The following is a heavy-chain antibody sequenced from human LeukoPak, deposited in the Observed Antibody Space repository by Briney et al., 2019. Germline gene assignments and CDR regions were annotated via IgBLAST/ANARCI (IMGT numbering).Heavy chain of an antibody. V-gene: IGHV3-7*01. CDR1: GFSFNTFW. D-gene: IGHD4/OR15-4a*01. CDR2: IKQDGNEK. CDR3: ARDTLGEGEDANYAVYYFDY. Sequence: GGSLRLSCAASGFSFNTFWMSWVRQPPGKGLEWVANIKQDGNEKYYADSVKGRFTISRDNGKNSLDLQMNSLRADDTAFYYCARDTLGEGEDANYAVYYFDYWGQGTVVTVSS. J-gene: IGHJ4*02.